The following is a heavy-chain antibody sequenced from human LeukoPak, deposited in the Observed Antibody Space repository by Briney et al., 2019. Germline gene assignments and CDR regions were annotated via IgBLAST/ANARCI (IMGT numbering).Heavy chain of an antibody. Sequence: GGSLRLSCAASGFTVSSSYMSWVRQAPGKGLEWVSVIHSGGNTYYADFVKGRFTISRDNSKNTLYLQMNSPRAEDTAVYYCTRDLNSGGSCWGQGTLVTVSS. J-gene: IGHJ4*02. CDR2: IHSGGNT. CDR1: GFTVSSSY. CDR3: TRDLNSGGSC. D-gene: IGHD2-15*01. V-gene: IGHV3-53*01.